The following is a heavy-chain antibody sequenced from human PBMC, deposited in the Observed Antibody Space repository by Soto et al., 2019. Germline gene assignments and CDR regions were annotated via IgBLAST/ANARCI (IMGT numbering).Heavy chain of an antibody. J-gene: IGHJ4*02. CDR2: IYYSGST. Sequence: SETLSLTCTVSGVSISSGDYYWSWIRQPPGKRLEWIGYIYYSGSTYYNPSLKSRVTISVDTSKNQFSLKLNSVTAADTAVYYCARDHPHSYGVYYFDYWGQGTPVTV. CDR1: GVSISSGDYY. CDR3: ARDHPHSYGVYYFDY. D-gene: IGHD5-18*01. V-gene: IGHV4-30-4*02.